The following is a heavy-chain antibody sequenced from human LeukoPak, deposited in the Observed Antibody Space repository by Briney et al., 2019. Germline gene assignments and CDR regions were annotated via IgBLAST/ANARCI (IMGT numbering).Heavy chain of an antibody. J-gene: IGHJ4*02. CDR3: AKGPKQLLVGSRGHYFDY. D-gene: IGHD6-13*01. CDR2: ISGSGGST. CDR1: GFTFSNYG. V-gene: IGHV3-23*01. Sequence: PGGSLRLSCAASGFTFSNYGMSWVRQAPGKGLEWVSGISGSGGSTYYADSVKGRFTISRDNSRNTLDLQMNSLRVEDTAVYYCAKGPKQLLVGSRGHYFDYWGQGTLVTVSS.